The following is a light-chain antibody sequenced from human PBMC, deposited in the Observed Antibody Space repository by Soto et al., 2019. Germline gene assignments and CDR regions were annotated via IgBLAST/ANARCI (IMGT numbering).Light chain of an antibody. Sequence: QSVLTQPASVSGSPGQSITISCTGTSSDVGGYDYVSWHQQQPGKAPKLMIYEVNTRPSGVSNRFSGSKSGNTASLTISGPQAEDEADYYCCSYTSSGAHVFGGGTKLTVL. V-gene: IGLV2-14*01. CDR3: CSYTSSGAHV. J-gene: IGLJ2*01. CDR1: SSDVGGYDY. CDR2: EVN.